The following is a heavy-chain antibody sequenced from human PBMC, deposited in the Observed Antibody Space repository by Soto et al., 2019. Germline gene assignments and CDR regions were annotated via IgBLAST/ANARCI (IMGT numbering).Heavy chain of an antibody. CDR1: GDSISSGRFY. D-gene: IGHD2-8*02. CDR3: ARVIKCTQKLVRVRQSDFDS. J-gene: IGHJ4*02. CDR2: VYYSGTT. Sequence: QVQLQESGPGLVKPSQTLSLTCIVSGDSISSGRFYWSWVRQYPGKGLEWIGYVYYSGTTYYNPSLKSRVTLSVDTSENQFSLKLNSLTAADTAVYYCARVIKCTQKLVRVRQSDFDSWGRGTLATVSS. V-gene: IGHV4-31*03.